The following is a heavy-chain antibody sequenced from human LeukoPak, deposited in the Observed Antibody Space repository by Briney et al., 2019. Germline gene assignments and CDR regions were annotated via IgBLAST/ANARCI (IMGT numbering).Heavy chain of an antibody. D-gene: IGHD1-26*01. Sequence: ASVKVSCKASGGTFSSYAISWVRQAPGQGLEWMGWISAYNGNTNYAQKLQGRVTMTTDTSTSTAYMELRSLRSDDTAVYYCARDNVGATTFFVYWGQGTLVTVSS. V-gene: IGHV1-18*01. CDR2: ISAYNGNT. CDR1: GGTFSSYA. J-gene: IGHJ4*02. CDR3: ARDNVGATTFFVY.